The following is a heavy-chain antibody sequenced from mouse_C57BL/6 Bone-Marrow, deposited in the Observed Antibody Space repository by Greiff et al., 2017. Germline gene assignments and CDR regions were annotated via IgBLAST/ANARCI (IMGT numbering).Heavy chain of an antibody. CDR1: GFTFSSYG. CDR3: APHYYGSSCRFAY. CDR2: ISRGGSYT. D-gene: IGHD1-1*01. Sequence: EVHLVESGGDLVKPGGSLKLSCAASGFTFSSYGMYWVRQTPDQRLEWVATISRGGSYTYYPASVKGRFTFSRDTAKNSLYLQMSSLKSKDTDMYYSAPHYYGSSCRFAYWGQGTLVTVSA. J-gene: IGHJ3*01. V-gene: IGHV5-6*01.